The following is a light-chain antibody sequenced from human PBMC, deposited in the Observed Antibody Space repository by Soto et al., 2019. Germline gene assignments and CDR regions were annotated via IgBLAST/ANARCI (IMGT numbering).Light chain of an antibody. CDR1: QSVSSNY. CDR2: GAS. CDR3: QQYGSSST. V-gene: IGKV3-20*01. Sequence: IVLTQSPGTLSLSPGERATLSCRAGQSVSSNYLAWYQQKPGQAPRLLIYGASSRPTGIPDRFSGSGSGTDFTLTISRLEPEDFAVYYCQQYGSSSTFGQGTRLEIK. J-gene: IGKJ5*01.